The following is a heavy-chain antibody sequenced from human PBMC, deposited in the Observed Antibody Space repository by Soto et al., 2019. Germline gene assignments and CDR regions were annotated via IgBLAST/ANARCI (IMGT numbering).Heavy chain of an antibody. J-gene: IGHJ6*02. CDR2: IYHSGST. D-gene: IGHD6-13*01. CDR1: GGSISSGGYS. V-gene: IGHV4-30-2*01. Sequence: SETLSLTCAVSGGSISSGGYSWSWIRQPPGKGLEWIGYIYHSGSTYYNPSLKSRVTISVDRSKNQFSLKLSSVTAADTAVYYCARVTAAGTAYYYYGMDVWGQGTTVTVSS. CDR3: ARVTAAGTAYYYYGMDV.